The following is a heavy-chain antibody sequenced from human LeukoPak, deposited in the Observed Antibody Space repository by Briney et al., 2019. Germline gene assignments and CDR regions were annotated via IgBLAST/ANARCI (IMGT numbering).Heavy chain of an antibody. CDR2: INPSGGST. J-gene: IGHJ4*02. Sequence: ASVKVSCKASGYTFTSYYMHWVRQAPGQGLEWMGIINPSGGSTSYAQKFQGRVTMTRDTSTSTVYMELSSLRSEDASVYYCASPLIFGYSSLATDYWGQGTVVTVSS. V-gene: IGHV1-46*01. CDR3: ASPLIFGYSSLATDY. CDR1: GYTFTSYY. D-gene: IGHD6-13*01.